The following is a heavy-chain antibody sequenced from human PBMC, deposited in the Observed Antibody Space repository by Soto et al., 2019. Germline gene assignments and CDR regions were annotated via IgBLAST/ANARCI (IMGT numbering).Heavy chain of an antibody. Sequence: GASVKVSCKASGYTFTSYYMHWVRQAPGQGLEWMGIINPSGSSTSYAQKFQGRVTMTRDTSTSTVYMELSSLRSEDTAVYYCARESLTRGVGGRHYYYYGMDVWGQGTTVTVSS. CDR3: ARESLTRGVGGRHYYYYGMDV. CDR2: INPSGSST. CDR1: GYTFTSYY. V-gene: IGHV1-46*01. J-gene: IGHJ6*02. D-gene: IGHD1-26*01.